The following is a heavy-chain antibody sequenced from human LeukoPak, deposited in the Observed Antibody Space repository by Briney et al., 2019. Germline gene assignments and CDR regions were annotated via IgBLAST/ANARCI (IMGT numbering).Heavy chain of an antibody. CDR2: FDPEDGET. CDR3: ATAAYSSGWPQH. J-gene: IGHJ1*01. CDR1: GYTLTELS. V-gene: IGHV1-24*01. D-gene: IGHD6-19*01. Sequence: ASVKVSCKVSGYTLTELSMHWVRQAPGKGLEWMGGFDPEDGETIYAQKFQGRVTMTEDTSTDTAYMELSSLRSEDTAVYYCATAAYSSGWPQHWGQGTLVTVSS.